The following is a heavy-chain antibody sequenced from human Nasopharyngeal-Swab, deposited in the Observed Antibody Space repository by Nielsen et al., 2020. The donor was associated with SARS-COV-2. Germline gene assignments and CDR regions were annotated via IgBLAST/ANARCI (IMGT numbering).Heavy chain of an antibody. CDR2: IYPGDSNT. CDR3: ARADCSGGNCYSLSWFDS. D-gene: IGHD2-15*01. V-gene: IGHV5-51*01. J-gene: IGHJ5*01. CDR1: GYVFSSYW. Sequence: GESLKISCKVSGYVFSSYWIGWVRQMPGKGLEWMGIIYPGDSNTRYSPSFQGQVTISEDKSINTAYLQWSSLKASDTAMYYCARADCSGGNCYSLSWFDSWGQGTLVTVSS.